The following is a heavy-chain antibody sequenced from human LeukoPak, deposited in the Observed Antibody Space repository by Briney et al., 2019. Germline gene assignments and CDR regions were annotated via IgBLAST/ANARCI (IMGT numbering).Heavy chain of an antibody. D-gene: IGHD6-19*01. J-gene: IGHJ4*02. V-gene: IGHV3-23*01. CDR1: GFTVSSNY. CDR2: ISGSGGST. CDR3: AKHVLYSSGWYPDY. Sequence: GGSLRLSCAASGFTVSSNYMSWVRQAPGKGLEWVSTISGSGGSTNYADSVKGRFTISRDNSKNTLYLQVNSLRAEDTAMYYCAKHVLYSSGWYPDYWGQGTLVTVSS.